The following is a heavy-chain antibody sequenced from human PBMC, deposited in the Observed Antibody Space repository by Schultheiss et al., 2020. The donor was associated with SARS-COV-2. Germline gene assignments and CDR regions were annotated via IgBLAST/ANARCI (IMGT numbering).Heavy chain of an antibody. CDR1: GFTFSSYA. CDR3: ARGGGVVVVADYFDY. V-gene: IGHV3-30-3*01. CDR2: ISYDGSNK. J-gene: IGHJ4*02. Sequence: GGSLRLSCAASGFTFSSYAMHRVRQAPGKGLEWVAVISYDGSNKYYADSVKGRFTISRDNSKNTLYLQMNSLRAEDTAVYYCARGGGVVVVADYFDYWGQGTLVTVSS. D-gene: IGHD2-15*01.